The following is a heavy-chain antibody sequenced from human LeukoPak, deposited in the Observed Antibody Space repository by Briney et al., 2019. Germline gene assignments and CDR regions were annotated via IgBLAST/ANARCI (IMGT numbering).Heavy chain of an antibody. D-gene: IGHD3-22*01. V-gene: IGHV3-48*03. CDR1: GFTFSSYE. CDR3: AVGGYYDSSGYYFDAFDI. Sequence: GGSLRLSCAASGFTFSSYEMNWVRQAPGKGLEWVSYISSSGSTIYYADSVKGRFTISRDNATNSLYLQMNSLRAEDTAVYYCAVGGYYDSSGYYFDAFDIWGQGTMVTVSS. J-gene: IGHJ3*02. CDR2: ISSSGSTI.